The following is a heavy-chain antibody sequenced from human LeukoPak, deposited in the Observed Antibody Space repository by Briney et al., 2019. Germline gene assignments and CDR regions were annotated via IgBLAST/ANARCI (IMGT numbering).Heavy chain of an antibody. D-gene: IGHD6-19*01. Sequence: SETLSLTCAVYGGSFSGYYWSWIRQPPGKGLEWIGEINHSGSTNYNPSLKSRVTISVDTSKNQFSLKLSSVTAADTAVYYCARGQWLVLWAFDIWGQGTMVTVSS. CDR2: INHSGST. CDR3: ARGQWLVLWAFDI. CDR1: GGSFSGYY. J-gene: IGHJ3*02. V-gene: IGHV4-34*01.